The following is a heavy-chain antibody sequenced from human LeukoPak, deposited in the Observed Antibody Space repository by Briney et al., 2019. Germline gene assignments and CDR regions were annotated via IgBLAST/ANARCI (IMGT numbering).Heavy chain of an antibody. V-gene: IGHV4-34*01. J-gene: IGHJ6*02. D-gene: IGHD3-10*01. CDR1: GGSFSGYY. CDR3: ARDNVLLWFGDLYYYYGMDV. Sequence: PSETLSLTCAVYGGSFSGYYWSWIRQPPGKGLEWIGEINHSGSTNYNPSLKSRVTISADTSKNQFSLKLSSVTAADTAVYYCARDNVLLWFGDLYYYYGMDVWGQGTTVTVSS. CDR2: INHSGST.